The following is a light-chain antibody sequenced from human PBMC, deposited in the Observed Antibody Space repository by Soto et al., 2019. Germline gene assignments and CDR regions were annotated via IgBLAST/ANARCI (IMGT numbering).Light chain of an antibody. Sequence: QSVLTQPPSVSAAPGEKVTISCSGTSSNIGRNYVSWYQQLQGSAPNLLIYENDRRPSGIPDRFSGSKSGTAATLDITGLQTGDEADDYCGAWYRGLKAWVFGGGTKLTVL. CDR2: END. CDR1: SSNIGRNY. V-gene: IGLV1-51*02. CDR3: GAWYRGLKAWV. J-gene: IGLJ3*02.